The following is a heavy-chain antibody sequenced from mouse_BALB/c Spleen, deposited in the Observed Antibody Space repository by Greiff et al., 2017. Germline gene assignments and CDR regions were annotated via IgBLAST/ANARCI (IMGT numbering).Heavy chain of an antibody. Sequence: QVQLQQPGAELVRPGASVKLSCKASGYTFTSYWINWVKQRPGQGLEWIGNIYPSDSYTNYNQKFKDKATLTVDKSSSTAYMQLSSPTSEDSAVYYCTSDYDYDGGPFAYWGQGTLVTVSA. CDR1: GYTFTSYW. D-gene: IGHD2-4*01. CDR3: TSDYDYDGGPFAY. J-gene: IGHJ3*01. V-gene: IGHV1-69*02. CDR2: IYPSDSYT.